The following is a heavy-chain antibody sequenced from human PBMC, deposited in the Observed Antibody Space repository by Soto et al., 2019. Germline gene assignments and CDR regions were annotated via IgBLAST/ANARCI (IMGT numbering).Heavy chain of an antibody. V-gene: IGHV3-30*18. Sequence: GGSLRLSCAASGFTFSSYGMHWVRQAPGKGLEWVAVISYDGSNKYYADSVKGRFTISRHNSKNTLYLQMNSLRAEDTAVYYCAKEGRYSSSRGYFDYWGQGTLVTVSS. CDR2: ISYDGSNK. D-gene: IGHD6-13*01. CDR3: AKEGRYSSSRGYFDY. J-gene: IGHJ4*02. CDR1: GFTFSSYG.